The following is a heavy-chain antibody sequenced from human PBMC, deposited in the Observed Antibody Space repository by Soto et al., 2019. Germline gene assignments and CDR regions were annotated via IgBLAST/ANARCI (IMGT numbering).Heavy chain of an antibody. D-gene: IGHD5-12*01. CDR2: INPSGGFT. V-gene: IGHV1-46*01. CDR1: GYTFTSSH. J-gene: IGHJ1*01. Sequence: QVQLGQSGAEVKKPGSSVKVSCKASGYTFTSSHIHWVRQAPGQGLEWMGIINPSGGFTTYAQQCRGRVTMTRDTSTSTVYMELSSLTSEDTDMYYCARGLSNSDYYMWGQGTLVTVSS. CDR3: ARGLSNSDYYM.